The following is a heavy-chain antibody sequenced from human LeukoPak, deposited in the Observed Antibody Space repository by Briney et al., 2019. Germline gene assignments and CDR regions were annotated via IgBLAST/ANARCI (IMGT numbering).Heavy chain of an antibody. CDR1: GYSISSYY. Sequence: SETLSLTCSVSGYSISSYYWSWIRQPPGKGLEWIGYIYYSGSTNYNPSLKSRVTISVDTSKNQFSLKLSSVTAADTAVYYCARAYSYGYYYYMDVWGKGTTVTVSS. J-gene: IGHJ6*03. CDR3: ARAYSYGYYYYMDV. D-gene: IGHD5-18*01. V-gene: IGHV4-59*01. CDR2: IYYSGST.